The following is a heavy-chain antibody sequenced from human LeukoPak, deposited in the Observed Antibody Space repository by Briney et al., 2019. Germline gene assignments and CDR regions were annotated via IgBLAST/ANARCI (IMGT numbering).Heavy chain of an antibody. CDR3: ARAVGGDGSGSL. D-gene: IGHD3-10*01. CDR2: IYYRVTS. J-gene: IGHJ4*02. V-gene: IGHV4-59*01. Sequence: PSETLSLTCTVSGDSISTYYWSWIRQPPGKGLEWIGYIYYRVTSDYDPSLKSRVTMSVDMSTRQISLKLSSVTAADTAVYYCARAVGGDGSGSLWGPGTLVTVSS. CDR1: GDSISTYY.